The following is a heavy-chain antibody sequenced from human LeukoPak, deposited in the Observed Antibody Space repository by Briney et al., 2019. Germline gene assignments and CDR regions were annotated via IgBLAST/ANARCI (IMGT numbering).Heavy chain of an antibody. V-gene: IGHV3-7*01. D-gene: IGHD6-19*01. CDR3: AGSRVAVTDTLDP. Sequence: GGSLRLSCAASGFPFNSYWMSWVRQAPGKGLEWVANINPDGSETRCVDSVKGRFIVSRDNAGNSLFLQVNSLRVEDTAVYYCAGSRVAVTDTLDPWGQGTLVTVSP. CDR1: GFPFNSYW. J-gene: IGHJ5*02. CDR2: INPDGSET.